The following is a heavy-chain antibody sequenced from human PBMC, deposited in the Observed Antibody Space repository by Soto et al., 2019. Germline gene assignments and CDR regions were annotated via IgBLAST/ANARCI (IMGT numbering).Heavy chain of an antibody. Sequence: QVQLVESGGGVVQPGKSLRLSCAGSGFTFSSYGMDWVRQAPGKGLEWVAVISYDGSNKYYADSVKGRFTISRDNSKNPLYLQMSSLRADDTAVYYCAKDRMGAWVRGYFDYWGQGTLVTVSS. CDR1: GFTFSSYG. CDR2: ISYDGSNK. V-gene: IGHV3-30*18. CDR3: AKDRMGAWVRGYFDY. D-gene: IGHD3-10*01. J-gene: IGHJ4*02.